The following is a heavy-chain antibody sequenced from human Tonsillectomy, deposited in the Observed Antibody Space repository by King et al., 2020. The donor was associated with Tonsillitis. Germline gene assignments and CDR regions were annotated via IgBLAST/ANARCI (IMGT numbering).Heavy chain of an antibody. D-gene: IGHD3-22*01. CDR2: ISSSGSTI. Sequence: VQLVESGGGLVKPGGSLRLSCAASGFTFSDYYMSWIRQAPGKGLEWVSYISSSGSTIYYADSVKGRFTISRDNAKNSLYLQMNSLRAGDTAVYYCARVVTMIVVVSDPFGWFDPWGQGTLGTVSS. V-gene: IGHV3-11*01. J-gene: IGHJ5*02. CDR3: ARVVTMIVVVSDPFGWFDP. CDR1: GFTFSDYY.